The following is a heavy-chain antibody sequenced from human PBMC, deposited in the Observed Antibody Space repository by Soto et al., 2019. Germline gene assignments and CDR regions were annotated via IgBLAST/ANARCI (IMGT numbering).Heavy chain of an antibody. CDR3: ARAYYDILTGYLEALYYYGMDV. Sequence: QVQLVQSGAEVKKPGASVKVSCKASGYTFTSYYMHWVRQAPGQGLEWMGIINPSGGSTSYAQKFQGRVTMTRDTSTSTVYMELSSLRSEDTAVYYCARAYYDILTGYLEALYYYGMDVWGQGTTVTVSS. V-gene: IGHV1-46*01. CDR1: GYTFTSYY. CDR2: INPSGGST. J-gene: IGHJ6*02. D-gene: IGHD3-9*01.